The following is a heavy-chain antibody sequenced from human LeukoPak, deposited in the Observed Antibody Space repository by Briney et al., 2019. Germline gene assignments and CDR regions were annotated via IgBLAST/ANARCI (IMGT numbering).Heavy chain of an antibody. Sequence: SETLSLTCAVYGGSFSGYYWSLIRQPPGKGLEWIGEINHSGSTNYNPSLKSRVTMSVDTSKNQFSLKLSSVTAADTAVYYCARDRIVVVPAAIDYYYYGMDVWGQGTTVTVSS. V-gene: IGHV4-34*01. D-gene: IGHD2-2*01. CDR3: ARDRIVVVPAAIDYYYYGMDV. CDR2: INHSGST. CDR1: GGSFSGYY. J-gene: IGHJ6*02.